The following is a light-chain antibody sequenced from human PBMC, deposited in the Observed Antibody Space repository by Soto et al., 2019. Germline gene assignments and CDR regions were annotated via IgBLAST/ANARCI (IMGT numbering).Light chain of an antibody. CDR3: QPNYSTPLIT. CDR1: QSISSY. Sequence: DIQMTQSPSSLSASVGDRVTITCRASQSISSYLNWYQQKPGKAPKLLIYAASSLQSGVPSRFSGSGSGTDFTLTISSLQPEDFATYYCQPNYSTPLITFGQGTRLEIK. V-gene: IGKV1-39*01. J-gene: IGKJ5*01. CDR2: AAS.